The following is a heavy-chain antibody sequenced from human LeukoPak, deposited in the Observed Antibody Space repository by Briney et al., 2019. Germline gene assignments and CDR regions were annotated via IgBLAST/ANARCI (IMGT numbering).Heavy chain of an antibody. CDR2: INPHSGGT. D-gene: IGHD1-26*01. CDR3: ATERGIVGASVGFDY. J-gene: IGHJ4*02. V-gene: IGHV1-2*02. Sequence: ASVKVSCKASGYTFTSYYMHWVRQAPGQGLEWVGWINPHSGGTNYAQKFQGRVSMTRDTSISTAYMELSRLKSDDTAVYYCATERGIVGASVGFDYWGQGTLVTVSS. CDR1: GYTFTSYY.